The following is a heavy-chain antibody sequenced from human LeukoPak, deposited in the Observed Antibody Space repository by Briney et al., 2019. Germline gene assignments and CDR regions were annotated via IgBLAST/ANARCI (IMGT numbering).Heavy chain of an antibody. D-gene: IGHD2-15*01. Sequence: SETLSLTCTVSGGSISSYYWSWIRQPPGKGLEWIGYIYYSGSTNYNPSLKSRVTISVDTSKNQFSLKLSSVTAADTAVYYCARHPALGYCSGGSCYSAYYFDYWGQGTLVTVSS. J-gene: IGHJ4*02. CDR3: ARHPALGYCSGGSCYSAYYFDY. CDR1: GGSISSYY. V-gene: IGHV4-59*08. CDR2: IYYSGST.